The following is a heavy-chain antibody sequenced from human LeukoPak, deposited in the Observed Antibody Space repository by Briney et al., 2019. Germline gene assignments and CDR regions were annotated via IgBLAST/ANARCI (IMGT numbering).Heavy chain of an antibody. CDR2: INWSGDSS. J-gene: IGHJ4*02. Sequence: GGSLRLSCAASGFNFNDYGMNWVRQAPGKGLEWVSGINWSGDSSAYADSVKGRFTISRDNAKNSLYLQMNSLRAKDTAVYYWARDYGDYPPDYWGQGTLVTVSS. CDR1: GFNFNDYG. CDR3: ARDYGDYPPDY. D-gene: IGHD4-17*01. V-gene: IGHV3-20*04.